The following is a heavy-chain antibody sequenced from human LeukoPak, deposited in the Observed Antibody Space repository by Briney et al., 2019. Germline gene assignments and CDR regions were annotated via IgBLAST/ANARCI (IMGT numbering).Heavy chain of an antibody. Sequence: ASVKVSCKASGGTFSSYAISWVRQAPGQGLEWMGGIIPIFGTANYAQKFQGRVTMTRDTSTSTVYMELSSLRSEDTAVYYCARTAGRTFDYWGQGTLVTVSS. CDR3: ARTAGRTFDY. V-gene: IGHV1-69*05. D-gene: IGHD6-6*01. CDR2: IIPIFGTA. CDR1: GGTFSSYA. J-gene: IGHJ4*02.